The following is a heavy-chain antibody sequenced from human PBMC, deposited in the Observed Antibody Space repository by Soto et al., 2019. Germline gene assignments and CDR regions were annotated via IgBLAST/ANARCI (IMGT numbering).Heavy chain of an antibody. CDR2: INWNGGST. V-gene: IGHV3-20*02. J-gene: IGHJ4*02. D-gene: IGHD4-17*01. CDR3: ARAHDYGDYRAFDY. Sequence: EVQLVESGGGVVRPGGSRRFSFEASGLTFEDYGMSWVRQPPGKGLEWVSGINWNGGSTGYADSVKGRFTISRDNAKNSLYLQMNSLRAEDTALYHCARAHDYGDYRAFDYWGQGTLVTVSS. CDR1: GLTFEDYG.